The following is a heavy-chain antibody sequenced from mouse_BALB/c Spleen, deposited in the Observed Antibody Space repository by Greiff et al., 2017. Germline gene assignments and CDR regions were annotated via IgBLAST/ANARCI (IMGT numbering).Heavy chain of an antibody. CDR2: ISDGGSYT. J-gene: IGHJ3*01. Sequence: DVMLEESGGGLVKPGGSLKLSCAASGFTFSDYYMYWVRQTPEKRLEWVATISDGGSYTYYPDSVKGRFTISRDNAKNNLYLQMSSLKSEDTAMYYCARATGAYWGQGTLVTVSA. V-gene: IGHV5-4*02. CDR3: ARATGAY. CDR1: GFTFSDYY.